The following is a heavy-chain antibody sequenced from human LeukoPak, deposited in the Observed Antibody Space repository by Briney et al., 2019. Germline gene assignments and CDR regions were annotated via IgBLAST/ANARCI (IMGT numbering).Heavy chain of an antibody. V-gene: IGHV3-7*01. CDR2: IKQDGSEK. J-gene: IGHJ3*02. D-gene: IGHD6-13*01. CDR3: ASFSIAARAGGLYDAFDI. Sequence: GGSLRLSCAASGFTFSSYWMSWVRQAPGKGLEWVANIKQDGSEKYYVDSVKGRFTISRDNAKNSLYLQMNSLRAEDTAVYYCASFSIAARAGGLYDAFDIWGQGTMVTVSS. CDR1: GFTFSSYW.